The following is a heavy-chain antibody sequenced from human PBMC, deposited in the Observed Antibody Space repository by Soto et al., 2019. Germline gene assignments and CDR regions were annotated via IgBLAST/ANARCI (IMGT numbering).Heavy chain of an antibody. D-gene: IGHD2-8*02. CDR3: SRDPGGYPLGHFNV. J-gene: IGHJ3*01. CDR1: GFRFSLYA. CDR2: ISDDGNIR. Sequence: GGSLRLSCAASGFRFSLYAMHWLRQAPGKGPEWVAVISDDGNIRKFANSVKGRFDISRDNSKSTLYLDIFSLRPEDTAVYYCSRDPGGYPLGHFNVWGQGTMVTVSS. V-gene: IGHV3-30*09.